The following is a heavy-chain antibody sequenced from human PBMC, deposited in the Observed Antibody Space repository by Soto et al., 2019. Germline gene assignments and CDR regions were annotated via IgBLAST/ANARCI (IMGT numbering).Heavy chain of an antibody. J-gene: IGHJ3*01. CDR2: IHPSGQPI. D-gene: IGHD1-26*01. CDR1: GFTFSSSE. V-gene: IGHV3-48*03. Sequence: EVQLVESGGGLIQPGGSLRLSCAASGFTFSSSEMYWGRQAPGKGLEWVSYIHPSGQPIFYADSVKGRFTISRDNAKNSLYLQVSSLRAEDLAVYYCASRASRWDQGTMVTVSS. CDR3: ASRASR.